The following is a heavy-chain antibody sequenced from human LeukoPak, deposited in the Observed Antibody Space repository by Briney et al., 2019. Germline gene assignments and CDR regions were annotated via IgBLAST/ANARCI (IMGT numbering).Heavy chain of an antibody. CDR2: INPSGGST. V-gene: IGHV1-46*01. CDR3: ARALITIFGVVPYYYYGMDV. D-gene: IGHD3-3*01. CDR1: GYTFTSYY. Sequence: GASVKVSCKASGYTFTSYYMHWVRQAPVQGLEWRGIINPSGGSTSYAQKFQGRVTMTRDTSTSTVYMELSSLRSKDTAVNYCARALITIFGVVPYYYYGMDVWGQGTTVTVSS. J-gene: IGHJ6*02.